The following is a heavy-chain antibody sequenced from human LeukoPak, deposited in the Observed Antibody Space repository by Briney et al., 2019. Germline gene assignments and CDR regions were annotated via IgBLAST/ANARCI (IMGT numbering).Heavy chain of an antibody. J-gene: IGHJ4*02. D-gene: IGHD2-15*01. Sequence: PGGSLRLSCAASGFTFSSYAMHWVRQAPGKGLEWVAVISYDGSNKYYADSVKGRFTISRDNSKNTLCVQMNSLRAEDTAVYNCARDMFGYCSGGRCYNMGYFDYWGQGTLVTVSS. CDR3: ARDMFGYCSGGRCYNMGYFDY. CDR1: GFTFSSYA. V-gene: IGHV3-30-3*01. CDR2: ISYDGSNK.